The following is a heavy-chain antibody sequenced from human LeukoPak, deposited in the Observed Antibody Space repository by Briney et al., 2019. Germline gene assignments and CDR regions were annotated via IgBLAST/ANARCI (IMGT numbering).Heavy chain of an antibody. J-gene: IGHJ4*02. CDR2: IRSRRYGGAT. CDR3: TRDILSGWYYFDF. D-gene: IGHD6-19*01. CDR1: GFTFGDYA. V-gene: IGHV3-49*04. Sequence: GGSLRLSCTASGFTFGDYAMSWVRQAPGKGLEWVGFIRSRRYGGATEYAASVKGRFTISRGDSKSVAYLHMNSLKTEDTAVYYCTRDILSGWYYFDFWGQGTLVTVSS.